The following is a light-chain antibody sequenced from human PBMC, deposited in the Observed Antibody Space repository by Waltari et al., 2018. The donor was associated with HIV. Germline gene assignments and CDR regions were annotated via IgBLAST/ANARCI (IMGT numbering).Light chain of an antibody. CDR1: NSNIGRSY. V-gene: IGLV1-47*01. J-gene: IGLJ3*02. CDR3: ATWDDNLSGWV. Sequence: QSVLPHPPSACATPGHGVTISCSGTNSNIGRSYVYWYQQLPGTAPKVLIYRKSDRTSGVSDRFSGPKSGSSASLAISRLRSEDEADYYCATWDDNLSGWVFGGRTTLTV. CDR2: RKS.